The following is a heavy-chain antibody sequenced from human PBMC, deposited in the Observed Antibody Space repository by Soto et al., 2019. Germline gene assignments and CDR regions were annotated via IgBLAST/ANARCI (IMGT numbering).Heavy chain of an antibody. Sequence: GGSLRLSCAASGFTVSSNYMSWVRQAPGKGLEWVSVIYSGGSTYYADSVKGRFTISRHNSKNTLYLQMNSLRAEDTAVYYCARVATGESNYFDYWGQGTLVTVSS. CDR3: ARVATGESNYFDY. CDR1: GFTVSSNY. J-gene: IGHJ4*02. CDR2: IYSGGST. V-gene: IGHV3-53*04.